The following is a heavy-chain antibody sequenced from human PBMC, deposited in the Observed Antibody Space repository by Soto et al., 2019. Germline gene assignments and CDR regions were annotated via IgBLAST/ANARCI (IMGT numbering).Heavy chain of an antibody. CDR1: GDSVSSGSAA. V-gene: IGHV6-1*01. J-gene: IGHJ4*02. Sequence: PSQTLSLTCAISGDSVSSGSAAWNWIRQSPSRGLEWLGRTYFRSRWSTEYAVSVRSRITITADTSKNQFSLQLNSVTPDDTAVYYCARDGPTPHYYLDYWGQGTPVTVSS. CDR3: ARDGPTPHYYLDY. CDR2: TYFRSRWST.